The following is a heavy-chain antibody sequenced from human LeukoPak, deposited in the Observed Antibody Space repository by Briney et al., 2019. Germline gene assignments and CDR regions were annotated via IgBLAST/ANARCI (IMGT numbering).Heavy chain of an antibody. D-gene: IGHD3-10*01. J-gene: IGHJ4*02. CDR2: MHPNSGDT. CDR3: ARGPIPYYYGSGMGD. V-gene: IGHV1-8*01. CDR1: GYTFTSYD. Sequence: ASVKVSCKASGYTFTSYDINWVRQATGQGLEWMGWMHPNSGDTGYAQKFQGRVTMTRNTSISTAYMELSSLRSEDTAVYYCARGPIPYYYGSGMGDWGQGTLVTVSS.